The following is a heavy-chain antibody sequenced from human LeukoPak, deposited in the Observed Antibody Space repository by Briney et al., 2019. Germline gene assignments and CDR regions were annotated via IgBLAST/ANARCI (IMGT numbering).Heavy chain of an antibody. J-gene: IGHJ4*02. V-gene: IGHV4-34*01. CDR2: INHSGST. D-gene: IGHD3-16*01. CDR1: GGSFSGYY. Sequence: SETLSLTCAVYGGSFSGYYWSWIRQPPGKGLEWIGEINHSGSTNYNPSLKSRVTISVDTSKNQFSLKLSSVTAADTAVYYCARGRRGGNFDYWGQGTLVTVTS. CDR3: ARGRRGGNFDY.